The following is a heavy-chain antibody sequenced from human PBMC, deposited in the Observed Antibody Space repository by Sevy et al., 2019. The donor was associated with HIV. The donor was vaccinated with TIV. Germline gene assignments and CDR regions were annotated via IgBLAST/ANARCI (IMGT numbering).Heavy chain of an antibody. CDR1: GFIFSYYA. J-gene: IGHJ4*02. CDR3: ARGGYYYDNAAYYALDS. CDR2: IWSDGAYQ. V-gene: IGHV3-33*01. Sequence: GGSLRLSCAASGFIFSYYAMHWVRQAPGKGMEWVAIIWSDGAYQYHGDSVKGRFTISRDNSKNTLYLQMNNVRVEDTAVYYCARGGYYYDNAAYYALDSWGQGTLVTVSS. D-gene: IGHD3-22*01.